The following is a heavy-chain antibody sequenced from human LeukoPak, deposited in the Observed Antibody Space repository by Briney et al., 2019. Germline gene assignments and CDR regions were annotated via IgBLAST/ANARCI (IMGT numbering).Heavy chain of an antibody. J-gene: IGHJ4*02. CDR2: IYSGGST. Sequence: PGGSLRLSCAASGFTVSSNYMSWVRQAPGKGLEWVSVIYSGGSTYYADSVKGRFTISRDNSKNTLYLQMNSLRAEDTAVYYCARATLVGATNYWGQGTLVTVSS. D-gene: IGHD1-26*01. V-gene: IGHV3-53*01. CDR1: GFTVSSNY. CDR3: ARATLVGATNY.